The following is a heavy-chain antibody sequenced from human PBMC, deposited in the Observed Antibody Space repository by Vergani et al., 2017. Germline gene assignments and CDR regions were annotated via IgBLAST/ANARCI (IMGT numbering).Heavy chain of an antibody. Sequence: EVQLLESGGDLVQPGGSLRLSCAASGFTFIMHAMSWVRQAPGKGLEWVSTLSASDRRTHYADSVKGRFTISRDNSKNTLYLQMNSLRAEDTAVYYCAKDQVRITGTPNPMDVWGKGTTVTVSS. CDR3: AKDQVRITGTPNPMDV. D-gene: IGHD1-20*01. CDR1: GFTFIMHA. CDR2: LSASDRRT. V-gene: IGHV3-23*01. J-gene: IGHJ6*04.